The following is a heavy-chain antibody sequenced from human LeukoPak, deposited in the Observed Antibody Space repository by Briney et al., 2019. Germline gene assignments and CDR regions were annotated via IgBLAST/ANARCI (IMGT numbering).Heavy chain of an antibody. V-gene: IGHV1-18*01. D-gene: IGHD4-17*01. CDR2: ISTYNTNT. Sequence: ASVKVSCKASGYTFTSYGLTWVRQAPGQGLEWVGWISTYNTNTYYAQGLQGRVSMTTDTSTSTAYMELRSLRSDDTAVYYCARPHSYGSTYFDCWGQGTLVTVSS. CDR3: ARPHSYGSTYFDC. J-gene: IGHJ4*02. CDR1: GYTFTSYG.